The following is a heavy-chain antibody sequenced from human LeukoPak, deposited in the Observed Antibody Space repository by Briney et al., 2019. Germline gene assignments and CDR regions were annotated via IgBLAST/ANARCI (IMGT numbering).Heavy chain of an antibody. CDR2: INPNSGGT. CDR1: GYTFTGYY. CDR3: ARDQGSGWLNWFDP. Sequence: ASVKVSCKASGYTFTGYYMHWVRQAPRQGLEWMGWINPNSGGTNYAQKFQGRVTMTRDTSISTAYMELSRLRSDDTAVYYCARDQGSGWLNWFDPWGQGTLVTVSS. J-gene: IGHJ5*02. V-gene: IGHV1-2*02. D-gene: IGHD6-19*01.